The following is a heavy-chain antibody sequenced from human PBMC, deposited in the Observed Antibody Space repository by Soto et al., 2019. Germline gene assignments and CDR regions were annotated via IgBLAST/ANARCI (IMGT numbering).Heavy chain of an antibody. CDR1: GGSISSYY. V-gene: IGHV4-59*08. J-gene: IGHJ4*02. CDR3: ARMYYFDY. Sequence: PSETLSLTCTVSGGSISSYYWSWIRQPPGKGLEWIGNIYYSGSTNYNPSLKSRVTISVDTSKNQFSLKLSSVTAADTAVYYCARMYYFDYWGQGTLVTVSS. CDR2: IYYSGST.